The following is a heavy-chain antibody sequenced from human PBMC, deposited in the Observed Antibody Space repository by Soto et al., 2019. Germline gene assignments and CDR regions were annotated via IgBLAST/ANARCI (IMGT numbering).Heavy chain of an antibody. CDR3: VRGASLNFDY. CDR2: VNWNGGST. Sequence: EVQLVESGGGVLRPGGSLRLSCAASGFTFDDYGMSWARQAPGKGLEWVSGVNWNGGSTGYADSVKGRFTISRDNAKHSLYLQMNSLRAEDTAFYYCVRGASLNFDYWGQGTLVTVSS. J-gene: IGHJ4*02. CDR1: GFTFDDYG. V-gene: IGHV3-20*04. D-gene: IGHD1-26*01.